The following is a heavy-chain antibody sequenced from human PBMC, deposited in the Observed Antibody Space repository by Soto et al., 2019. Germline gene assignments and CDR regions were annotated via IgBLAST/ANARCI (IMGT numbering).Heavy chain of an antibody. CDR1: GFTFSNFG. D-gene: IGHD3-3*01. V-gene: IGHV3-30*18. CDR2: ISADGSDK. J-gene: IGHJ4*02. Sequence: ESGGGVVQPGRSLRLSCAASGFTFSNFGMHWVRQAPGKGLEWVAAISADGSDKYFSGSVKGRFTISRDNSKNTLFLQMNSLRVEDTAVYYCVKGSDVARQELDYWGQGTVVTVSS. CDR3: VKGSDVARQELDY.